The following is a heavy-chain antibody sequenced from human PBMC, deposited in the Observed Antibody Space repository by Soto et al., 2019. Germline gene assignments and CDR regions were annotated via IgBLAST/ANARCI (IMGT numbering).Heavy chain of an antibody. V-gene: IGHV3-74*01. CDR3: ARRGSYYYYYYMDV. J-gene: IGHJ6*03. CDR2: INSDGSST. D-gene: IGHD1-26*01. CDR1: GFTFSSYW. Sequence: PGGSLRLSCAASGFTFSSYWMHWVRQAPGKGLVWVSRINSDGSSTSYADSVKGRFTISRDNAKNTLYLQMNSLRAENTAVYYCARRGSYYYYYYMDVWGKGTKVTVSS.